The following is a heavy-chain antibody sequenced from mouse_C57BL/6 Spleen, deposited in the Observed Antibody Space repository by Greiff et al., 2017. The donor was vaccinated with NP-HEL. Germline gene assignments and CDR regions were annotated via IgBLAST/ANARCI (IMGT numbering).Heavy chain of an antibody. CDR1: GYTFTSYG. J-gene: IGHJ2*01. Sequence: QVQLKQSGAELARPGASVKLSCKASGYTFTSYGISWVKQRTGQGLEWIGEIYPRSGNTYYNEKFKGKATLTADKSSSTAYMELRSLTSEGSAVYFCARDGSPFFDYWGQGTTLTVSS. CDR2: IYPRSGNT. D-gene: IGHD1-1*01. V-gene: IGHV1-81*01. CDR3: ARDGSPFFDY.